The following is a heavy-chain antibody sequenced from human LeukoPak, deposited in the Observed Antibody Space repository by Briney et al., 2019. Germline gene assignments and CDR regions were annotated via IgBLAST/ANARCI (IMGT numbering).Heavy chain of an antibody. CDR3: ARGEVLMDY. D-gene: IGHD2-8*01. CDR1: GGSISSGSYY. J-gene: IGHJ4*02. CDR2: IYTSGST. V-gene: IGHV4-61*02. Sequence: SQTLSLTCTVSGGSISSGSYYWSWIRQPAGKGLEWIGRIYTSGSTNYNPSLKSRVTISVDRSKNQFSLKLSSVTAADTAVYYCARGEVLMDYWGQGTLVTVSS.